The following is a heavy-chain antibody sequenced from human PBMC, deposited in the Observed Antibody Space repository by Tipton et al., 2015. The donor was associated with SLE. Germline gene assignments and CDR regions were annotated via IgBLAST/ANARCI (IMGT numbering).Heavy chain of an antibody. J-gene: IGHJ4*02. V-gene: IGHV3-23*01. CDR3: AKDQSSSWSIHYFDY. D-gene: IGHD6-13*01. CDR1: GFTFSSYA. Sequence: SLRLSCAASGFTFSSYAMSWVRQAPGKGLEWVSAISGSGGSTYYADSVKGRFTISRDNSKNTLYLQMNSLRAEDTAVYYCAKDQSSSWSIHYFDYWGQGTLVTVSS. CDR2: ISGSGGST.